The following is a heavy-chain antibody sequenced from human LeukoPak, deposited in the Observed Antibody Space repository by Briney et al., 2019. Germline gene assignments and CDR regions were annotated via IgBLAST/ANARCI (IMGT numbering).Heavy chain of an antibody. D-gene: IGHD3-10*01. Sequence: SETLSLTCTVSGGSVWSDSNYWSWIRQPPGKGLEWIGYISYSGTTDYNPSLKSRVTISIDTSKNQFSLKLSSVTAADTAVYYCARGPSVRGLTRALDIWGQGTMVTVSS. CDR2: ISYSGTT. CDR3: ARGPSVRGLTRALDI. V-gene: IGHV4-61*01. CDR1: GGSVWSDSNY. J-gene: IGHJ3*02.